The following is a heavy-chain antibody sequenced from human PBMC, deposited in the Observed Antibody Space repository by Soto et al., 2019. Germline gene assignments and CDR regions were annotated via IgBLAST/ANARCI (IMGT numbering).Heavy chain of an antibody. CDR1: GDRVSSNSAA. D-gene: IGHD3-3*01. CDR2: TYYRSKWYI. CDR3: ARAREYDAWSGYTRQYYYYGMDV. V-gene: IGHV6-1*01. Sequence: SQTLSLTCAISGDRVSSNSAALDWIRQSPSRGLEWLGRTYYRSKWYIDYALSVKGRITINQDTYKNQFSLQLDSVTPEDTGVYDRARAREYDAWSGYTRQYYYYGMDVWGPGTKVTASS. J-gene: IGHJ6*02.